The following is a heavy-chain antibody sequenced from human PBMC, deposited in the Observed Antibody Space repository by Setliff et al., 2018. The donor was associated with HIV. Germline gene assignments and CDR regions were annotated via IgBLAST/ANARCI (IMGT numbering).Heavy chain of an antibody. CDR1: GGSISTYY. CDR2: IYTSGST. CDR3: ARQERYCTSADCYRYFNY. V-gene: IGHV4-4*09. J-gene: IGHJ4*02. D-gene: IGHD2-2*02. Sequence: ETLSLTCTVSGGSISTYYWTWIRQPPGKGLEWIGYIYTSGSTSYNPSLKSRLTISLDTSKNQSSLKLSSVTAADTAVYYCARQERYCTSADCYRYFNYWGQGTLVTSPQ.